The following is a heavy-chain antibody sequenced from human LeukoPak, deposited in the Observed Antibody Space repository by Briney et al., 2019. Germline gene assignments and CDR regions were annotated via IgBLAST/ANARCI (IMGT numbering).Heavy chain of an antibody. CDR3: ARFRSSPRSNWFDP. Sequence: GASVKVSCKASGYTFTGYYMHWVRQAPGQGLEWMGWINPNSGGTNYAQKFQGRVTMARDTSISTAYMELSRLRSDDTAVYYCARFRSSPRSNWFDPWGQGTLVTVSS. V-gene: IGHV1-2*02. J-gene: IGHJ5*02. CDR1: GYTFTGYY. CDR2: INPNSGGT.